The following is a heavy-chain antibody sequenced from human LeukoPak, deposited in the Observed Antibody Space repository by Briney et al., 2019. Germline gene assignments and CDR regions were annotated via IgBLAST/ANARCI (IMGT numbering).Heavy chain of an antibody. Sequence: SETLSLTCTVSGGSISSSSYYWGWIRQPPGKGLEWIGSIYYSGSTYYNPSLKSRVTISVDTSKNQFSLKLSSVTAADTAVYYCARLYCSGGSCYLDYWGQGTPVTVSS. J-gene: IGHJ4*02. V-gene: IGHV4-39*01. CDR1: GGSISSSSYY. D-gene: IGHD2-15*01. CDR2: IYYSGST. CDR3: ARLYCSGGSCYLDY.